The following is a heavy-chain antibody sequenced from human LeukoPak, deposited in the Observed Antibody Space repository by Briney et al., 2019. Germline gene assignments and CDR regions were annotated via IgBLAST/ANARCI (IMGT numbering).Heavy chain of an antibody. D-gene: IGHD6-13*01. Sequence: ETESLTCTVSGSSISSDYWSWIRQPPGKGPEWIGYIYYSGSTNYNPSLKSRVTISVDTSKNQFSLKLSSVTAADTAVYYCARGQRVPGWFDATGAGTLLSASS. CDR3: ARGQRVPGWFDA. CDR2: IYYSGST. CDR1: GSSISSDY. V-gene: IGHV4-59*01. J-gene: IGHJ5*01.